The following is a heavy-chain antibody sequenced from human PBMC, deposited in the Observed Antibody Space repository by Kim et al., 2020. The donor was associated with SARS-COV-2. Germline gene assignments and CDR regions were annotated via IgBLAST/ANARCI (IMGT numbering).Heavy chain of an antibody. CDR2: IYTSGST. Sequence: SETLSLTCTVSGGSISSGSYYWSWIRQPAGKGLEWIGRIYTSGSTNYNPSLKSRVTISVDTSKNQFSLKLSSVTAADTAVYYCARDLVAQYYYYYYGMDVWGQGTTVTVSS. CDR3: ARDLVAQYYYYYYGMDV. V-gene: IGHV4-61*02. J-gene: IGHJ6*02. CDR1: GGSISSGSYY.